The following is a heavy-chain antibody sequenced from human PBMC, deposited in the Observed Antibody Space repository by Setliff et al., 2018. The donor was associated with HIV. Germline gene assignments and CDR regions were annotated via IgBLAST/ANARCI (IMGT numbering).Heavy chain of an antibody. CDR1: GYRFNTYD. D-gene: IGHD2-21*01. V-gene: IGHV1-8*02. J-gene: IGHJ6*03. CDR3: TRGRVVVIAAVKYYYYFDV. CDR2: MNPNSGNT. Sequence: ASVKVSCKASGYRFNTYDINWVRQATGQGPEWMGWMNPNSGNTGYAQNFQGRITMTRNTSISTAYMELSSLRSDDTAVYYCTRGRVVVIAAVKYYYYFDVWGKGTTVTVSS.